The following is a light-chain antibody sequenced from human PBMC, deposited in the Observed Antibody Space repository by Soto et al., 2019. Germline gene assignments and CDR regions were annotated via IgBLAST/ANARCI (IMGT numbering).Light chain of an antibody. J-gene: IGKJ4*01. V-gene: IGKV4-1*01. CDR2: WAS. CDR3: QQYYTTLAPT. Sequence: DIVMTQSPDSLTVSLGERATINCKSSLSVFYSSNNQNYLAWYQHKPGQPPKLLIYWASTRESGVPDRFSGSGSATDFTLTISSLQAEDVAVYYCQQYYTTLAPTFGGGTKVEIK. CDR1: LSVFYSSNNQNY.